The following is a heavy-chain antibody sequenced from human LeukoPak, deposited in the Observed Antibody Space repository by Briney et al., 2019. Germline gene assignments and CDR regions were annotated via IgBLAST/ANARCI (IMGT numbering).Heavy chain of an antibody. V-gene: IGHV3-48*02. D-gene: IGHD7-27*01. CDR3: AREDDDWGPNTLDV. J-gene: IGHJ3*01. CDR2: ISSSSSAI. Sequence: GGSLRLSCAASGFTFSSYSMNWVRQAPGKGLEWVSYISSSSSAIYYADSVKGRFTISRDNAKNSLYLQMNSLRDEDTAVYYCAREDDDWGPNTLDVWGQGTVVTVSS. CDR1: GFTFSSYS.